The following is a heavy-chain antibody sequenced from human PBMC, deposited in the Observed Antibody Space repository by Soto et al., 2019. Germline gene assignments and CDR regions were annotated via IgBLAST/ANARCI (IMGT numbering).Heavy chain of an antibody. J-gene: IGHJ5*02. CDR2: ISYDGADK. V-gene: IGHV3-30*18. D-gene: IGHD1-1*01. CDR1: GFTFTSYG. CDR3: AKFSALDVPGMGDWFDP. Sequence: HPGGSLRLSCSASGFTFTSYGMYWVRQAPGKGLEWVAFISYDGADKVYAESVEGRFIISRDNSKDTVYLQMNSLRTEDTAIYHCAKFSALDVPGMGDWFDPWGPGTLVTVSS.